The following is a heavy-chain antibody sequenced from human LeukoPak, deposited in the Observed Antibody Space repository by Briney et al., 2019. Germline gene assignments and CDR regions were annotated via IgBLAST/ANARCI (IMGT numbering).Heavy chain of an antibody. CDR1: GGSISSYY. D-gene: IGHD5/OR15-5a*01. CDR2: IYYSGST. Sequence: SETLPLTCTVSGGSISSYYWSWIRQPPGKGLEWIGYIYYSGSTNYNPSLKSRVTISVDTSKNQFSLKLSSVTAADTAVYYCAGSRTDSAVSSYWGQGTLATVSS. CDR3: AGSRTDSAVSSY. V-gene: IGHV4-59*01. J-gene: IGHJ4*02.